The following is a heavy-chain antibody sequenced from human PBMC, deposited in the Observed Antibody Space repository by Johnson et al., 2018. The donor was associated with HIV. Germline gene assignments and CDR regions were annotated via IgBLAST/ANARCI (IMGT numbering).Heavy chain of an antibody. CDR3: ARAGIVFDI. Sequence: QVQLVESGGGLIQPGGSLRLSCAASEFTFSSYAMHWVRQAPGKGLEWVAVISYDGSNKYYADSVKGRFTISRDNSKNPLYLQMNSLRAEDTAVYYCARAGIVFDIWGQGTMVTVSS. J-gene: IGHJ3*02. D-gene: IGHD2-15*01. CDR1: EFTFSSYA. V-gene: IGHV3-30*04. CDR2: ISYDGSNK.